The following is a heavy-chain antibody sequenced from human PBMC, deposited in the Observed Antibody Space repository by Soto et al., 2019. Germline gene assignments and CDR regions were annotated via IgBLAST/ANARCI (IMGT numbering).Heavy chain of an antibody. CDR2: ISYSGST. V-gene: IGHV4-59*01. D-gene: IGHD6-13*01. J-gene: IGHJ4*02. CDR3: ARGTSWQLPSDY. CDR1: SDSISSYY. Sequence: TPETLSLTCTVSSDSISSYYWSWIRQPPGKRLEWIGYISYSGSTDYNPSLKSRVTISGDTSKNQFSLKVSSVTAADTAVYYCARGTSWQLPSDYWGQGTLVTVSS.